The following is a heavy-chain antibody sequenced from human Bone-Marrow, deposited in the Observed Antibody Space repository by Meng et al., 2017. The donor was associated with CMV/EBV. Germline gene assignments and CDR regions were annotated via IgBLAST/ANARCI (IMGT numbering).Heavy chain of an antibody. Sequence: SETLSLTCTVSGGSVSSGSYYWSWIRQPPGKGLEWIGYIYYSGSTNYNPSLKSRVTISVDTSKNQFTLKLSSVTAPDTAVYYCARDSWVVSRLGMDVWGQGTTVTVSS. V-gene: IGHV4-61*01. CDR1: GGSVSSGSYY. CDR2: IYYSGST. D-gene: IGHD2-2*01. J-gene: IGHJ6*02. CDR3: ARDSWVVSRLGMDV.